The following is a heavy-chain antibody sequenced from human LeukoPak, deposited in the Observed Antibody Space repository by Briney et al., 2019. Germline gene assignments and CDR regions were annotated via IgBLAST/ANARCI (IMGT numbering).Heavy chain of an antibody. CDR1: GFTSSSYG. V-gene: IGHV3-30*18. J-gene: IGHJ5*02. CDR2: ISYDGSNK. Sequence: GGSLRLSCAASGFTSSSYGMHWVRQAPGKGLEWVAVISYDGSNKYYADSVKGRFTISRDNSKNTLYLQMNSLRAEDTAVYYCAKETRIQLWLAVGYNWFDPWGQGTLVTVSS. D-gene: IGHD5-18*01. CDR3: AKETRIQLWLAVGYNWFDP.